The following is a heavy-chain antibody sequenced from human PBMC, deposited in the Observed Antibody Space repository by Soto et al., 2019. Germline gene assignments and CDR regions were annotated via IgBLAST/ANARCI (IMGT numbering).Heavy chain of an antibody. D-gene: IGHD3-3*01. V-gene: IGHV1-18*01. Sequence: ASXKVSCKASVYTFTSYGISWVRQAPGQGLEWMGLISAYNGNTNYAQKLQCRDTMTTDTSTSTAYMEQRSLRSDDTTVYYCARDLTYYDLWSGYLGAFNIWGQGTMVTVSS. CDR3: ARDLTYYDLWSGYLGAFNI. CDR2: ISAYNGNT. J-gene: IGHJ3*02. CDR1: VYTFTSYG.